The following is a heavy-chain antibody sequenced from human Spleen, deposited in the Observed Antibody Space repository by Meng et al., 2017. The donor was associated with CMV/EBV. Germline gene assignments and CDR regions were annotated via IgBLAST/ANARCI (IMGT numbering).Heavy chain of an antibody. Sequence: ESLKISCAVYGGSFSGYYWSWIRQPPGKGLEWIGEINHSGSTNYNPSLKSRVTISVDTSKNQFSLKLSSVTAADTAVYYCARARGPSYCSSTSCYKADYYYYYGMDVWGQGTTVTAP. D-gene: IGHD2-2*02. CDR2: INHSGST. CDR1: GGSFSGYY. CDR3: ARARGPSYCSSTSCYKADYYYYYGMDV. J-gene: IGHJ6*02. V-gene: IGHV4-34*01.